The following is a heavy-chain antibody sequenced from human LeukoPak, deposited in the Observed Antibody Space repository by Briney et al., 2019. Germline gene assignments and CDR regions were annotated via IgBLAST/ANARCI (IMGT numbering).Heavy chain of an antibody. D-gene: IGHD3-10*02. Sequence: GGSLRLSCAASGFTFSASTVYWVRQASGKGLEWVGRVRDKGSNYATAYGASVKGRFTISRDDSKYTAYLQMNSLKTEDTAVYYCARDLHYYVAMDVWGQGTTVTVSS. CDR3: ARDLHYYVAMDV. CDR1: GFTFSAST. J-gene: IGHJ6*02. V-gene: IGHV3-73*01. CDR2: VRDKGSNYAT.